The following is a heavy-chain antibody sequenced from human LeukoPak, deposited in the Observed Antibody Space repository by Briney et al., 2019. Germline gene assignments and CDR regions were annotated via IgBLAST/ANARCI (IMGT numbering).Heavy chain of an antibody. CDR1: GFTFDDYA. D-gene: IGHD5-24*01. V-gene: IGHV3-43*02. J-gene: IGHJ4*02. CDR3: AKDRIPTNWVEGKGFVL. CDR2: ISGDGADR. Sequence: GGSLRLSCAASGFTFDDYAMHWVRQVPGKGLEWVSFISGDGADRYHADSVKGGFTISRDNSKKSLYLSMNNRRNEDTDLYYCAKDRIPTNWVEGKGFVLWGQKTRVTVS.